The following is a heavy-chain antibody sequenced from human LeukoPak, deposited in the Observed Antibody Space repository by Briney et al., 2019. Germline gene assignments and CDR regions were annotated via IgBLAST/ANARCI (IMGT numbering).Heavy chain of an antibody. D-gene: IGHD4-11*01. V-gene: IGHV1-46*01. J-gene: IGHJ5*02. CDR2: INPSGGST. CDR3: ARDGDDYSKGGWFDP. Sequence: ASVKVSCKASGYTFTSYYMHWVRQAPGQGLEWMGIINPSGGSTSYAQKFQGRVTMTRDMSTSTVYMELSSLRSEDTAVYYCARDGDDYSKGGWFDPWGQGTLVTVSS. CDR1: GYTFTSYY.